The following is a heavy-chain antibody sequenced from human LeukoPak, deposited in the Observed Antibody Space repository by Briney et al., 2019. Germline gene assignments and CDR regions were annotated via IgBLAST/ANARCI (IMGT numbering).Heavy chain of an antibody. Sequence: SETLSLTCTVSGGSINNFYWSWIRQPPGGGLEWVGYIYYSGTTNCNPSLKSRVTISVDASKNQFSLWLSSVTAADTAVYYCARLARLTLIRGVTGYHSLDVWGKGTKVTVSS. J-gene: IGHJ6*04. D-gene: IGHD3-10*01. V-gene: IGHV4-59*01. CDR3: ARLARLTLIRGVTGYHSLDV. CDR1: GGSINNFY. CDR2: IYYSGTT.